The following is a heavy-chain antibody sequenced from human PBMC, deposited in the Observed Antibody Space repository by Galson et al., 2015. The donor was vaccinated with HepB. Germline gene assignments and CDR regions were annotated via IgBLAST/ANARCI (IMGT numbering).Heavy chain of an antibody. Sequence: SLRLSCAASGFTVSSNYMSWVRQAPGKGLEWVSVIYSGGSTYYADSVKGRFTISRDNSKNTLYLQMNSLRAEDTAVYYCARGNYDILTGYYTGAFDIWGQGTMVTVSS. CDR3: ARGNYDILTGYYTGAFDI. CDR1: GFTVSSNY. J-gene: IGHJ3*02. D-gene: IGHD3-9*01. V-gene: IGHV3-53*01. CDR2: IYSGGST.